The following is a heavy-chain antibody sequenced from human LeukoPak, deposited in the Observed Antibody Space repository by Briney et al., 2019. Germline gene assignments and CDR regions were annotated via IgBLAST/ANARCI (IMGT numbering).Heavy chain of an antibody. V-gene: IGHV4-39*07. J-gene: IGHJ4*02. CDR1: GGSISSSSYY. CDR2: IYYSGST. CDR3: ARVWSRDGYKSHPRPDFDY. D-gene: IGHD5-24*01. Sequence: SETLSLTCTVSGGSISSSSYYWGWIRQPPGKGLEWIGSIYYSGSTYYNPSLKSRVTISVDTCKNQFSLKLSSVTAADTAVYYCARVWSRDGYKSHPRPDFDYWGQGTLVTVSS.